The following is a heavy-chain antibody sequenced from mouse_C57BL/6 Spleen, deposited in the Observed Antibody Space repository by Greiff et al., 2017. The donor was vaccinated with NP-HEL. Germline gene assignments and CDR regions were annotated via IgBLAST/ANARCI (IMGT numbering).Heavy chain of an antibody. V-gene: IGHV10-1*01. CDR3: VRGGDYDYYAMDY. Sequence: EVHLVESGGGLVQPKGSLKLSCAASGFSFNTYAMNWVRQAPGKGLEWVARIRSKSNNYATYYADSVKDRFTISRDDSESMLYLQMNNLKTEDTAMYYCVRGGDYDYYAMDYWGQGTSVTVSS. CDR2: IRSKSNNYAT. CDR1: GFSFNTYA. J-gene: IGHJ4*01. D-gene: IGHD2-4*01.